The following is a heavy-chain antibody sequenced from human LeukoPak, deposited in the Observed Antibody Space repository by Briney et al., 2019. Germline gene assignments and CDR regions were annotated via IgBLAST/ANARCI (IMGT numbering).Heavy chain of an antibody. Sequence: SETLSLTCTVSGGSISSYYWSWIRQPAGKGLEWIGRIYSSGNTNYNPSLKSRVTMSVETPINQFSLKLSFVTAADTAVYYCARGGSYYGDHQFDYWGQGTLVTVSS. V-gene: IGHV4-4*07. CDR2: IYSSGNT. J-gene: IGHJ4*02. CDR3: ARGGSYYGDHQFDY. CDR1: GGSISSYY. D-gene: IGHD1-26*01.